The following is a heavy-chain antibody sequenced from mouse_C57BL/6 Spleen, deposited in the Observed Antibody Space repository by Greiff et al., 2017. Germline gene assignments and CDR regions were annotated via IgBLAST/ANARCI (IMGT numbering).Heavy chain of an antibody. CDR1: GYSFTGYY. J-gene: IGHJ2*01. CDR3: ARRGYAYYFDY. D-gene: IGHD2-2*01. Sequence: VQLQQSGPELVKPGASVKISCKASGYSFTGYYMNWVKQSPEKSLEWIGEINPSTGGTTYNQKFKAKATLTVDKSSSTAYMQLKSLTSEDSAVYYCARRGYAYYFDYWGQGTTLTVSS. CDR2: INPSTGGT. V-gene: IGHV1-42*01.